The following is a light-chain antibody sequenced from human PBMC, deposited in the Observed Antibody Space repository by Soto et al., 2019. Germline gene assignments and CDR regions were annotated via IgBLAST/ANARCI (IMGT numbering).Light chain of an antibody. V-gene: IGLV2-14*01. J-gene: IGLJ1*01. CDR1: SSDVGAYDY. CDR2: GVS. CDR3: SSYTSSSTYV. Sequence: QSALTQPAAVSGSPGQSIAISCTGTSSDVGAYDYVSWYQQHPGKAPKLMIYGVSNRPSGVSNRFSGSKSGNTASLTISGLQAEDEADYYCSSYTSSSTYVFATGTKVTVL.